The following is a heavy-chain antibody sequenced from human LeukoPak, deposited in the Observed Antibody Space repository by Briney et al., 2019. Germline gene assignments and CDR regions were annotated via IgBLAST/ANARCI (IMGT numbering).Heavy chain of an antibody. Sequence: QPGGSLRLSCAASGFTFSSYWMHWVRQAPGKGLVWVSRIYSDGSSTTYADSVKGRFTISRDNAKNTLCLQMNSLRADDTAVYYCARGWYSSSLDYWGQGTLVTVSS. D-gene: IGHD6-13*01. CDR1: GFTFSSYW. V-gene: IGHV3-74*01. CDR3: ARGWYSSSLDY. CDR2: IYSDGSST. J-gene: IGHJ4*02.